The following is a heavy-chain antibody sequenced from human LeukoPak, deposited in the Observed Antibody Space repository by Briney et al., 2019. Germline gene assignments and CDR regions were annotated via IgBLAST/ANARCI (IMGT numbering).Heavy chain of an antibody. CDR3: AKDDSSGYYLDY. Sequence: PGGSLRLSCAASGFTSSDYYMSWVRQAPGKGLEWVSVIYSGGSTYYADSVKGRFTISRDNSKNTLYLQMNSLRAEDTAVYYCAKDDSSGYYLDYWGQGTLVTVSS. V-gene: IGHV3-53*01. J-gene: IGHJ4*02. CDR1: GFTSSDYY. CDR2: IYSGGST. D-gene: IGHD3-22*01.